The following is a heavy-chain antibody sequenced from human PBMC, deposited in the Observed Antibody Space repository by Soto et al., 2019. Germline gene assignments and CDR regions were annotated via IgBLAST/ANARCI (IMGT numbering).Heavy chain of an antibody. V-gene: IGHV3-72*01. CDR1: GFTFSDHY. CDR2: SRNRAQSYTT. D-gene: IGHD3-10*01. CDR3: VLWVRGVINY. J-gene: IGHJ4*02. Sequence: EVQLVESGGGLGQPGGSLRLSCATSGFTFSDHYLEWVRQAPGKGLEWVGRSRNRAQSYTTEYAASVKGRFTISRDDSKNSLYLQVNSLTTDDTAVYYCVLWVRGVINYWGQGTLVPVSS.